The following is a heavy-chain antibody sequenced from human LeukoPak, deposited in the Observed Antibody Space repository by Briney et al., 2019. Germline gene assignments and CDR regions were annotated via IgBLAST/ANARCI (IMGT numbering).Heavy chain of an antibody. J-gene: IGHJ4*02. Sequence: SETLSLTCTVSGGSISSYYWSWIRQPPGKGLEWIGYIYYSGSTNYNPSLKSRVTISVGTSKNQFTLKLSSVTAADTAVYYCARGPEGYDSSGFDYWGQGTLVTVSS. CDR2: IYYSGST. D-gene: IGHD3-22*01. CDR3: ARGPEGYDSSGFDY. V-gene: IGHV4-59*12. CDR1: GGSISSYY.